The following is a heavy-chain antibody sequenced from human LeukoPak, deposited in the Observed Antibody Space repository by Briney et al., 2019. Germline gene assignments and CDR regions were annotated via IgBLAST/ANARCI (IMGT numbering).Heavy chain of an antibody. V-gene: IGHV3-23*01. CDR3: AKGSSSWYYFDY. CDR2: ISGSGGST. D-gene: IGHD6-13*01. J-gene: IGHJ4*02. Sequence: PGGSLRLSCAASGFTFSSYAMSWVCQAPGKGLEWVSAISGSGGSTYYADSVKGRFTISRDNSKNTLYLQMNSLRAEDTAVYYCAKGSSSWYYFDYWGQGTLVTVSS. CDR1: GFTFSSYA.